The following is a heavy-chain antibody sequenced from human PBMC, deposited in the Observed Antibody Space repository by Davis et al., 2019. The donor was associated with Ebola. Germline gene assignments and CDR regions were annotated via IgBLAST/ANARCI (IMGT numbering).Heavy chain of an antibody. CDR2: ISHDGSSQ. CDR1: GFDFKVYA. Sequence: PGKSLKISCAASGFDFKVYAMQWVRQAPGKALEWLAHISHDGSSQSYPDFVKGRLIVSRDNSKNTLHLQMNSLRADDTAVYYCAKNLMITFGQKSNDAFDIWGQGTMVTVSS. CDR3: AKNLMITFGQKSNDAFDI. V-gene: IGHV3-30*18. D-gene: IGHD3-16*01. J-gene: IGHJ3*02.